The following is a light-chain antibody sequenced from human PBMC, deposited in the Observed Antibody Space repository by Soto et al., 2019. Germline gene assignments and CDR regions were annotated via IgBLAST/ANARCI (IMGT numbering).Light chain of an antibody. Sequence: EIVLTQSPATLSSSAGERATLSFRASQSVSSHLAWYQQKPGQAPRLLIYDASTRASGIPARFSGSGSGTDFTLTISSLEPEDFAVYYCQQRSNWCLTFGGGTKVDIK. CDR1: QSVSSH. CDR2: DAS. CDR3: QQRSNWCLT. J-gene: IGKJ4*01. V-gene: IGKV3-11*01.